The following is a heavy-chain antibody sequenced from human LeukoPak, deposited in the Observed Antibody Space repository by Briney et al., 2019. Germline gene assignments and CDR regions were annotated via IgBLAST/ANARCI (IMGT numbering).Heavy chain of an antibody. CDR3: ARATNSYGGNSDF. CDR2: ISSYGDNT. J-gene: IGHJ4*02. Sequence: PGGSLRLSCVASGFTFSDCTMHWVRQAPGKGLEYVSAISSYGDNTYYANSVKGRFTISRDNSKNTLYLQTGSLRADDMAVYYCARATNSYGGNSDFWGQGTLVTASS. V-gene: IGHV3-64*01. CDR1: GFTFSDCT. D-gene: IGHD4-23*01.